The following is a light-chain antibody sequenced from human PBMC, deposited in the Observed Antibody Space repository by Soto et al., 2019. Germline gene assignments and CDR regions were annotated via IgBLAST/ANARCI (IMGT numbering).Light chain of an antibody. CDR3: QQYGSSPGT. CDR2: GAS. J-gene: IGKJ1*01. CDR1: QGIGST. Sequence: EIVITQSPATLSVSPGEGATLSCRASQGIGSTLAWYQQKPGQAPRLLIYGASNRDTGIPDRFSGSGSGTDFTLTISRLESEDFAVYYCQQYGSSPGTFGQGTKVDI. V-gene: IGKV3-20*01.